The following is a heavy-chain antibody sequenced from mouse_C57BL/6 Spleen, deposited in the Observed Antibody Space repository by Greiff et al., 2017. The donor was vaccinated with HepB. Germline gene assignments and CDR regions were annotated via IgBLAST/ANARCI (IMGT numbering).Heavy chain of an antibody. V-gene: IGHV1-50*01. CDR2: IDPSDSYT. J-gene: IGHJ2*01. Sequence: LQQPGAELVKPGASVKLSCKASGYTFTSYWMQWVKQRPGQGLEWIGEIDPSDSYTNYNQKFKGKATLTVDTTSSTAYMQLSSLTSEDSAVYFCARDGGFDYWGQGTTLTVSS. CDR1: GYTFTSYW. CDR3: ARDGGFDY.